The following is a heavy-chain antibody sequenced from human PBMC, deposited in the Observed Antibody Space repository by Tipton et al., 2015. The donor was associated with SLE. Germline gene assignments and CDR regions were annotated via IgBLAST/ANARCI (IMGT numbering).Heavy chain of an antibody. CDR3: ARGRLVFPFDY. V-gene: IGHV4-61*09. CDR1: GGSISTDSYY. CDR2: IHTSGST. J-gene: IGHJ4*02. Sequence: TLSLTCTVSGGSISTDSYYWSWIRQPAGKGLEWIGYIHTSGSTNYNPSLKSRVTISVDKSKNQFSLNLSSVTAADSAVYYCARGRLVFPFDYWGQGTLVTVSS. D-gene: IGHD6-19*01.